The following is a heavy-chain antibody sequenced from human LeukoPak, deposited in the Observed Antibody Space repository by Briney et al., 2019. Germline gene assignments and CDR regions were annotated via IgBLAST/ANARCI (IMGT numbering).Heavy chain of an antibody. CDR3: ATPNCAGDCYYYYGLVV. CDR2: IKEDGSEK. Sequence: PGGSLRLSCAASGFTLSSYWMGWVREVPGKGLEWVANIKEDGSEKNYVDSVKGRFTIFRDNVKNSLYLQMNSLRGEDTAVYHCATPNCAGDCYYYYGLVVWGQGTTVTVSS. CDR1: GFTLSSYW. J-gene: IGHJ6*02. V-gene: IGHV3-7*01. D-gene: IGHD2-21*02.